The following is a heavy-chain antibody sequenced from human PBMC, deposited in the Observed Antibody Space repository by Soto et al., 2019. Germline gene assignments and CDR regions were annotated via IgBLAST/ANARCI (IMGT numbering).Heavy chain of an antibody. V-gene: IGHV3-48*01. D-gene: IGHD2-2*01. CDR1: GFTFNTYN. Sequence: GGSLRLSCAASGFTFNTYNMNWVRQAPGRGLEWVSYITDSSSTIQYADSVKGRFTTSRDNAKNSLYLQMNSLRADDTAVYYCARDKGSSSWHSFDYWGQGTLVTVSS. J-gene: IGHJ4*02. CDR3: ARDKGSSSWHSFDY. CDR2: ITDSSSTI.